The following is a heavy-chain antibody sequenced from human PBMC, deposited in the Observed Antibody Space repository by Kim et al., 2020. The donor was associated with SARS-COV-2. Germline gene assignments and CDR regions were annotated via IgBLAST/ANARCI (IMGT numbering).Heavy chain of an antibody. CDR3: ARGPTDYFELNFGP. CDR1: GFTFISYW. J-gene: IGHJ5*02. CDR2: INSDGSTT. V-gene: IGHV3-74*01. D-gene: IGHD3-22*01. Sequence: GGSLRLSCAASGFTFISYWMHWVRQVPGKGLVWVSRINSDGSTTSYADSVKGRFTIPRDNAKNTLYLQMNSLRAEDTAVYYCARGPTDYFELNFGPWGQGTLVTVST.